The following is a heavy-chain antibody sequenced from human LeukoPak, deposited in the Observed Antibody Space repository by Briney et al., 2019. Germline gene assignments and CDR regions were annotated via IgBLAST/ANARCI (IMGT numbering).Heavy chain of an antibody. D-gene: IGHD3-9*01. Sequence: GGSLRLSCAASGFTFSNYAMSWVRQAPGKGLEWVSAITGSGGGTYYADSVKGRFTISRDNSKNTLYLQMNSLRAEDAAVYYCAKWGDYDVLTGYYDPDYWGQGTLVTVSS. V-gene: IGHV3-23*01. CDR3: AKWGDYDVLTGYYDPDY. J-gene: IGHJ4*02. CDR2: ITGSGGGT. CDR1: GFTFSNYA.